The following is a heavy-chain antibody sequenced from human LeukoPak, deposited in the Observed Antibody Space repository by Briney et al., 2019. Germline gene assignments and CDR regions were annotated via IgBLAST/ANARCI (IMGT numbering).Heavy chain of an antibody. CDR3: ARDYYGLGTHDY. CDR2: IKQDGSEK. V-gene: IGHV3-7*04. CDR1: GFIFSNYW. D-gene: IGHD3-10*01. J-gene: IGHJ4*02. Sequence: GGSLRLSCSASGFIFSNYWMTWVRQAPGKGLEWVANIKQDGSEKYYVDSVKGRFTISRDNAKNTLYLQMNSLRAEDTAVYYCARDYYGLGTHDYWGQGTPVTVSS.